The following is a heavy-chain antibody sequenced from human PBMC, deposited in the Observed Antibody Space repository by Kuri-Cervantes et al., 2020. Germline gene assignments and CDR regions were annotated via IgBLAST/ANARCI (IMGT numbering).Heavy chain of an antibody. V-gene: IGHV3-9*01. CDR1: GFTFDDYA. Sequence: SLKISCAASGFTFDDYAMHWVRQAPGKGLEWVSGISWNSGSIGYADSVKGRFTISRDNAKNSLHLQMNSLRAEDTALYYCAKDRGWELLSGFDYWGQGTLVTVSS. J-gene: IGHJ4*02. D-gene: IGHD1-26*01. CDR3: AKDRGWELLSGFDY. CDR2: ISWNSGSI.